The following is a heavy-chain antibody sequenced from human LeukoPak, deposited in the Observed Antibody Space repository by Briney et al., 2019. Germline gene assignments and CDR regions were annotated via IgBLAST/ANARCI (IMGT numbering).Heavy chain of an antibody. CDR3: ARYLSSGQRDWSDP. D-gene: IGHD3-22*01. Sequence: SQTLSLTCTVSGGSISSGDYYWSWIRQPPGKGLEWIGYIYYSGSTYYNPSLKSRVTISVDTSKNQFSLKLSSVTAADTAVFYCARYLSSGQRDWSDPWGQGTLVTVSS. J-gene: IGHJ5*02. CDR1: GGSISSGDYY. CDR2: IYYSGST. V-gene: IGHV4-30-4*01.